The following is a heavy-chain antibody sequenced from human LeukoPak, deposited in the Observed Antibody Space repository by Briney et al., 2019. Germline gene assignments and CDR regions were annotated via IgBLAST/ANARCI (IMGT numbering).Heavy chain of an antibody. CDR3: ARARSFVFAGSSGKSPFDY. CDR2: IYTSGST. Sequence: SETLSLTCTVSGGSISSGSYYWSWIRQPAGKGLEWIGRIYTSGSTNYNPSLKSRVTISVDTSKNQFSLKLSSVTAADTAVYCCARARSFVFAGSSGKSPFDYWGQGTLVTVSS. CDR1: GGSISSGSYY. V-gene: IGHV4-61*02. J-gene: IGHJ4*02. D-gene: IGHD3-22*01.